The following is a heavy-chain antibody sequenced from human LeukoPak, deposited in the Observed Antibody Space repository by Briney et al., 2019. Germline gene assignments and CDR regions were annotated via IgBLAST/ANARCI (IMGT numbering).Heavy chain of an antibody. CDR2: IYYSGST. CDR3: ASGTWFGVDY. D-gene: IGHD3-10*01. V-gene: IGHV4-59*11. J-gene: IGHJ4*02. Sequence: SETLSLTCTVSGGSISSHYWSWIRQPPGKGLEWIGYIYYSGSTNYNPSLKSRVTISVDTSKNQFSLKLSSVTAADTAVYYCASGTWFGVDYWGQGTLVTVSS. CDR1: GGSISSHY.